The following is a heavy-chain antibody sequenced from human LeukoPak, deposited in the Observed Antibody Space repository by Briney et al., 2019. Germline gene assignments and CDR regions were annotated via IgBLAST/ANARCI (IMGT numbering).Heavy chain of an antibody. CDR2: ISGSGGST. J-gene: IGHJ4*02. D-gene: IGHD3-9*01. V-gene: IGHV3-23*01. Sequence: PGGSLRLSCAASGFTFSSYAMSWVRQAPGKGLEWVSAISGSGGSTYYADSVKGRFTISRDNSKNTLYLQMNSLRAEDTAVYYCAKPSPYDILTGYLDYWSQGTLVTVSS. CDR3: AKPSPYDILTGYLDY. CDR1: GFTFSSYA.